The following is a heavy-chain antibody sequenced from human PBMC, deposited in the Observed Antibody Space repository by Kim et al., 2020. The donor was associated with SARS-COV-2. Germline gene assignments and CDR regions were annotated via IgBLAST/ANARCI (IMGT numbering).Heavy chain of an antibody. Sequence: GGSLRLSCAASGFTFGDYAMHWVRQAPGKGLEWVSGISWNSGSIGYADSVKGRFTISRDNAKNSLYLQMNSLRAEDTAFYYCAKTKAERGYSGYGMDVWGQGTTVTVSS. D-gene: IGHD5-12*01. CDR3: AKTKAERGYSGYGMDV. J-gene: IGHJ6*02. CDR2: ISWNSGSI. CDR1: GFTFGDYA. V-gene: IGHV3-9*01.